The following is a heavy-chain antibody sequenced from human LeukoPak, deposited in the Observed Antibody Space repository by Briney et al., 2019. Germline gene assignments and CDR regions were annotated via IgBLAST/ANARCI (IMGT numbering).Heavy chain of an antibody. D-gene: IGHD6-19*01. J-gene: IGHJ4*02. CDR1: GGSFSGYY. V-gene: IGHV4-34*01. CDR2: INHSGST. CDR3: AGLSTYSSGWYWALDY. Sequence: SETLSLTCAVYGGSFSGYYWSWIRQPPGKGLEWIGEINHSGSTNYNPSLKSRVTISVDTSKNQFSLKLSSVTAADTAVYYCAGLSTYSSGWYWALDYWGQGTLVTVSS.